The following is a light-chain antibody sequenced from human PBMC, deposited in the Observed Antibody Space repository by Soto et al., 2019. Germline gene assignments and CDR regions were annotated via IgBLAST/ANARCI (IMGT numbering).Light chain of an antibody. CDR1: SSDVGGYYF. J-gene: IGLJ3*02. Sequence: QSALTQPASVSGSPGQSITISCTGTSSDVGGYYFVSWYQHHPGKAPKLMIYDVSSRPSGVSNRFSGSKSGNTASLTISRLQAEEEADYCCSSYTSSSTLGVFGGGTKLTVL. CDR2: DVS. V-gene: IGLV2-14*03. CDR3: SSYTSSSTLGV.